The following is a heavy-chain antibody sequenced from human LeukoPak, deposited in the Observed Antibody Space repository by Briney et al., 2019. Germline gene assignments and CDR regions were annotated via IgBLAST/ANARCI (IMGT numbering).Heavy chain of an antibody. Sequence: GGSLRLSCAASGFTFSSYGMHWVRQAPGKGLEWVAVISYDGSNKYYADSVKGRFTISRDNSKNTLYLQMNSLRAEDTAVYYCASGRGGTAMAGSFDYWGQGTLVTVSS. J-gene: IGHJ4*02. CDR1: GFTFSSYG. D-gene: IGHD5-18*01. CDR2: ISYDGSNK. CDR3: ASGRGGTAMAGSFDY. V-gene: IGHV3-30*03.